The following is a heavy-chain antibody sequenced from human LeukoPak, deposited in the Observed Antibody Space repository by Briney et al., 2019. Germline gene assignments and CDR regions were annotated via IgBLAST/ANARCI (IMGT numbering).Heavy chain of an antibody. CDR2: ISGSGSYI. D-gene: IGHD3-10*01. CDR3: AKEGSGSGALDY. Sequence: GGSLRLSCGASKFTFSSYVMNWVRQAPGKGLEWVSCISGSGSYIYYADSVKGRFTISRDNSKNTLYLQMNSLRAEDTAVYYCAKEGSGSGALDYWGQGTLVTVSS. V-gene: IGHV3-21*04. CDR1: KFTFSSYV. J-gene: IGHJ4*02.